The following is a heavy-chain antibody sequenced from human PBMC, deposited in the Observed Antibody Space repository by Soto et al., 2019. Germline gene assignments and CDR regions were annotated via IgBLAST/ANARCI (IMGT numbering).Heavy chain of an antibody. D-gene: IGHD6-13*01. J-gene: IGHJ6*02. V-gene: IGHV4-39*01. CDR2: IYYSGST. CDR3: ATTGYSSSWYSNYYYGMDV. Sequence: AETLSITCTVSGGSISSSSYYWGWIRQPPGKGLEWIGSIYYSGSTYYNPSLKSRVTISVDTSKNQFSLKLSSVTAADTAVYYCATTGYSSSWYSNYYYGMDVWGQGTTVTVSS. CDR1: GGSISSSSYY.